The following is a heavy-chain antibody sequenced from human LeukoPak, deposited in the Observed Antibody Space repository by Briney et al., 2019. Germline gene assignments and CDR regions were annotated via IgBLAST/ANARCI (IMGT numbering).Heavy chain of an antibody. D-gene: IGHD6-13*01. CDR1: GGSISSYY. Sequence: PSETLSLTCTVSGGSISSYYWSWIRQPPGKGLEWVGYIYYSGSTNYNPSLKSRVTISVDTSKNQFSLKLSSVTAADTAVYYCARSPSSRLSNFDYWGQGTLVTVSS. V-gene: IGHV4-59*12. CDR3: ARSPSSRLSNFDY. J-gene: IGHJ4*02. CDR2: IYYSGST.